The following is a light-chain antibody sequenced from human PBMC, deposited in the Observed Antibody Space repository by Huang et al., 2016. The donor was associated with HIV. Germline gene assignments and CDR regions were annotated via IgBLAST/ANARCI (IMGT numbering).Light chain of an antibody. CDR1: QSVSSSY. CDR2: GAS. Sequence: EIVLTQSPGTLSLSPGERAPLSCRASQSVSSSYIAWYQQKPGQAPRLLVYGASSRATGIPDRFSASGSGTDFTLTISRLEPEDFAVYYCQHYSNSPFTFGPGTKVDLK. J-gene: IGKJ3*01. CDR3: QHYSNSPFT. V-gene: IGKV3-20*01.